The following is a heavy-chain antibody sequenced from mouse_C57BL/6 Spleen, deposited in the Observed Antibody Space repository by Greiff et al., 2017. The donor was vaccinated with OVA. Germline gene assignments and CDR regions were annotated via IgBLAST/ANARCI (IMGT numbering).Heavy chain of an antibody. D-gene: IGHD2-3*01. CDR2: ISYDGSN. V-gene: IGHV3-6*01. CDR3: ATFYDGYSWFAY. Sequence: DVQLQESGPGLVKPSQSLSLTCSVTGYSITSGYYWNWIRQFPGNKLEWMGYISYDGSNNYNPSLKNRISITRDTSKNQFFLKLNSVTTEDTATYYCATFYDGYSWFAYWGQGTLVTVSA. J-gene: IGHJ3*01. CDR1: GYSITSGYY.